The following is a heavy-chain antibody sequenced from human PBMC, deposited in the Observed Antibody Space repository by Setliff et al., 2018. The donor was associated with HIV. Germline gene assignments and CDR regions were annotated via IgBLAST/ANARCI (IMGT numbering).Heavy chain of an antibody. Sequence: SETLSLTCAVYGGSFSGYSWIWIRQPPGKGLEWIGEINHSGSANYNPSLKSRVTISVDTSKNQFSLKLSSVTAADTAMYYCARATSPRPMVRGGWFDPWGQGTLVTVSS. CDR2: INHSGSA. V-gene: IGHV4-34*01. J-gene: IGHJ5*02. D-gene: IGHD3-10*01. CDR3: ARATSPRPMVRGGWFDP. CDR1: GGSFSGYS.